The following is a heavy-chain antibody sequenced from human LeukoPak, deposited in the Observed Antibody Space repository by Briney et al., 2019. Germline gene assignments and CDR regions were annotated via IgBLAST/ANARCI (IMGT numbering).Heavy chain of an antibody. V-gene: IGHV3-7*01. CDR2: IKQDGSEK. CDR3: AKGGRGNGEVY. CDR1: GFTFSSYW. J-gene: IGHJ4*02. D-gene: IGHD2-8*01. Sequence: GGSLRLSCAVSGFTFSSYWMNWVRQAPGKGLEWVANIKQDGSEKNYVDSVKGRFTISRDNAKSSLFLQTNDLRAEDTAVYYCAKGGRGNGEVYWGQGTLVTVSS.